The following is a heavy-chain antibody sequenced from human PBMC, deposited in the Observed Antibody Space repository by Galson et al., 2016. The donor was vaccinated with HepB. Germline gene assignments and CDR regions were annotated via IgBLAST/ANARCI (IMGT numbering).Heavy chain of an antibody. V-gene: IGHV3-23*01. CDR3: AKAYRSCGGDCSYVWYFDV. CDR2: ITDRGTRT. Sequence: SLRLSCAASGFSLTDYAITWVRQAPGKGLEWVSAITDRGTRTYYADSLKGRLILTRDTFKNIVYLQIDSLRAKDKAVYYCAKAYRSCGGDCSYVWYFDVWGRGTLVTVSS. J-gene: IGHJ2*01. D-gene: IGHD2-21*01. CDR1: GFSLTDYA.